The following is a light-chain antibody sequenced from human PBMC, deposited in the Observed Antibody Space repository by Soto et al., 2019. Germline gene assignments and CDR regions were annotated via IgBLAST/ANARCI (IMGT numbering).Light chain of an antibody. J-gene: IGKJ1*01. CDR1: QDIRHD. CDR2: AAS. CDR3: LQHNSYPRT. Sequence: DIQMTQSPSSLSASVGDRVTITCRASQDIRHDLGWYQQKPGSAPKRLIYAASTLQSGVPSRFRGGGSGTEFTLTINSLQPEDFATYYRLQHNSYPRTFGQGTKVEI. V-gene: IGKV1-17*01.